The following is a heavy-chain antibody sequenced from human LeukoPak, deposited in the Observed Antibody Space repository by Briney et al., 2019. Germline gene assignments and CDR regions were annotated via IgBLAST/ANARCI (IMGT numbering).Heavy chain of an antibody. CDR2: MNPNSGNT. D-gene: IGHD6-13*01. CDR3: ARDIAGSFDY. Sequence: ASVKVSCKASRYTFTSYDINWVRPATGQGLEWMEWMNPNSGNTGYAQKFQGRGTMTRNTSISTAYMELSSLRSEDTAVYYCARDIAGSFDYWGQGTLVTVSS. J-gene: IGHJ4*02. CDR1: RYTFTSYD. V-gene: IGHV1-8*01.